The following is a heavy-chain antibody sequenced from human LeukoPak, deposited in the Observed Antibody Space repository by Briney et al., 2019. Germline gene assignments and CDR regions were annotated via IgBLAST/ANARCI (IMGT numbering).Heavy chain of an antibody. V-gene: IGHV3-33*01. CDR3: ARDPAEYYYDSSGYSPLPGD. CDR1: GFTFSSYG. Sequence: PGGSLRLSCAASGFTFSSYGMHWVRQAPGKGLEWVAVIWYDGSNKYYADSVKGRFTISRDNSKDTLYLQMNSLRAEDTAVYYCARDPAEYYYDSSGYSPLPGDWGQGTLVTVSS. CDR2: IWYDGSNK. J-gene: IGHJ4*02. D-gene: IGHD3-22*01.